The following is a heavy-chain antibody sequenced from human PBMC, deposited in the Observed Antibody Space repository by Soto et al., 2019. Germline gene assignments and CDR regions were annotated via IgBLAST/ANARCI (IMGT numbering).Heavy chain of an antibody. CDR3: AKSGYSYGSLIDY. CDR1: GFTFSSYA. J-gene: IGHJ4*02. D-gene: IGHD5-18*01. Sequence: GGSLRLSCAASGFTFSSYAMSWVRQAPGKGLEWVSAISGSGGSTYYADSVKGRFTISRDNSKNTLYLQMNSLRAEDTAVYYWAKSGYSYGSLIDYWGQGTLVTVSS. CDR2: ISGSGGST. V-gene: IGHV3-23*01.